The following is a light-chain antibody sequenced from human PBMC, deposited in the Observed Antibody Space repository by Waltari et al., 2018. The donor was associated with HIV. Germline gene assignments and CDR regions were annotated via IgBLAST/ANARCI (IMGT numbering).Light chain of an antibody. CDR1: KLGDKY. CDR2: QDS. Sequence: SYELTQPPSVSVSPGQTASITCSGDKLGDKYACWYQQKPGQSPLLVIYQDSKRPSGIPERFSGSNSGNTATLTISGTQAMDEADYYCQAWDSSNYVFGTGTKVTVL. CDR3: QAWDSSNYV. J-gene: IGLJ1*01. V-gene: IGLV3-1*01.